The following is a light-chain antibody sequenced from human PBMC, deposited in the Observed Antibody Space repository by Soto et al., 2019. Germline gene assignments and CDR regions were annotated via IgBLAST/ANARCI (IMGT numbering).Light chain of an antibody. CDR2: EVT. V-gene: IGLV2-23*02. Sequence: LTQPASVSGSPGQSITISCTGTSSDVGRYNLVSWYQQHPGKAPKLTIYEVTKRPSGVSNRFSGSKSGRTASLTISGLQAEDEGDYYCCSYAGIYVFGTGTKVTVL. CDR1: SSDVGRYNL. CDR3: CSYAGIYV. J-gene: IGLJ1*01.